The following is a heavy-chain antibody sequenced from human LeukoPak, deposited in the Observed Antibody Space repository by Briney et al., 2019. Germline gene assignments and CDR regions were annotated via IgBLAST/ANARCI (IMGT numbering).Heavy chain of an antibody. CDR2: IKQDGSEK. Sequence: GGSLRLSCAASGFTFSSYWMSWVRQAPGKGLEWVANIKQDGSEKYYVDSVKGRFTISRDNAKNSLYLQMNSLRAEDTAVYYCARESTYYYDSSGYYDLDYWGQGTLVTVSS. J-gene: IGHJ4*02. CDR3: ARESTYYYDSSGYYDLDY. CDR1: GFTFSSYW. V-gene: IGHV3-7*01. D-gene: IGHD3-22*01.